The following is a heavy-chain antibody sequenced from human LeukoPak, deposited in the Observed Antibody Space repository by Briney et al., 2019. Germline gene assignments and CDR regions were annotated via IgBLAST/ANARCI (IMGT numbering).Heavy chain of an antibody. Sequence: SETLSLTCTVSGGSISSYYWSWIRQPPGKGLEWIGYIYYSGSTNYNPSLKSRVTISVDTSKNQFSLKLSSVTAADTAVYYCARDRNRAFDIWGQGTMVTVSS. CDR1: GGSISSYY. CDR3: ARDRNRAFDI. V-gene: IGHV4-59*01. CDR2: IYYSGST. D-gene: IGHD1-14*01. J-gene: IGHJ3*02.